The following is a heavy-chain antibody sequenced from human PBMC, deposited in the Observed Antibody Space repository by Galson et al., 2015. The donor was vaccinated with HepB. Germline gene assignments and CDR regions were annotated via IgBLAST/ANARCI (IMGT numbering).Heavy chain of an antibody. CDR3: ALEKDYDFWSGYSHDAFDF. D-gene: IGHD3-3*01. Sequence: SLRLSCATSGFIFSNYAMHWVRQAPGKGLEWVAVISYDGTNKYYADSVQGRFTISRDNSKDTLYLQMNSLRAEDTAVYYCALEKDYDFWSGYSHDAFDFWDQGTMVTVSS. CDR2: ISYDGTNK. J-gene: IGHJ3*01. CDR1: GFIFSNYA. V-gene: IGHV3-30*03.